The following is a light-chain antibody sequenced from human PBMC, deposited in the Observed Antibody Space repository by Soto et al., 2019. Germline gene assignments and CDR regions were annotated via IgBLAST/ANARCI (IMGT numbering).Light chain of an antibody. CDR2: GTS. J-gene: IGKJ2*01. CDR1: QSVGYSY. V-gene: IGKV3-20*01. Sequence: EIVLTQSPCTLSLSPGEGASLSCRASQSVGYSYLAWYQQKPGQAPRLLIYGTSSRATGIPDRFSGSGSGTDFTLSISRLEPEDFAVYYCQHYGSSSYTFGQGTKLEIK. CDR3: QHYGSSSYT.